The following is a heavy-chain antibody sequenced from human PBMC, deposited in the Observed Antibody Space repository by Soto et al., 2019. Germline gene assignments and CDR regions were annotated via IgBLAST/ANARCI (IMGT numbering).Heavy chain of an antibody. Sequence: QVQLVQSGAEVKKPGASVKVSCKASGYTFTSYGISWVRQAPGQGLEWMGWISAYNGNTNYAQKLQGRVTMTTDTSTSTAYMELRSLRSDDTAVYYCARGLTRYCSGGSCLAFDYWDQGTLVTVSS. CDR2: ISAYNGNT. CDR1: GYTFTSYG. J-gene: IGHJ4*02. V-gene: IGHV1-18*01. CDR3: ARGLTRYCSGGSCLAFDY. D-gene: IGHD2-15*01.